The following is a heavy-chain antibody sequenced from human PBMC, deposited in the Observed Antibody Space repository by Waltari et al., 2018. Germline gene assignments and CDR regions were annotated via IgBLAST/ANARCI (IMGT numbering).Heavy chain of an antibody. V-gene: IGHV3-23*03. CDR2: IYSGGSK. CDR3: AKEPAVATGYYYYYMDV. J-gene: IGHJ6*03. Sequence: EVQLLESGGGLVQPGGSLRLSCAASGFTFSSYAMSWVRQAPGKGLEWVSVIYSGGSKAYADAGKGRFTISSDNFKNTLYLQMNSLRAEDTAVYYCAKEPAVATGYYYYYMDVWGKGTTVTVSS. CDR1: GFTFSSYA. D-gene: IGHD5-12*01.